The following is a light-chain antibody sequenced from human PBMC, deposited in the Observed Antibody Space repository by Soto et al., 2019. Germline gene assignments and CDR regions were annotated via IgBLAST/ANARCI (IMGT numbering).Light chain of an antibody. J-gene: IGKJ5*01. CDR3: QQLNSYPIT. CDR2: AAS. CDR1: QGISSC. Sequence: IQLTQSPSSLSASVGDRATITCRASQGISSCLAWYQQKPGQAPKLLIYAASTLQSGVPSRFSGSGSGTDFTLNISSLQPEDFATYYCQQLNSYPITFGQGTRVEIK. V-gene: IGKV1-9*01.